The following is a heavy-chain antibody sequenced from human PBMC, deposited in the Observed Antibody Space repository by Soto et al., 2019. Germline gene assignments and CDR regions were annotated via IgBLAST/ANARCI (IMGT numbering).Heavy chain of an antibody. Sequence: QVQLVESGGGVVQPGTSLRLSCAASGFTFSDYGIHWVRQVPGKGPEWLAMISYDGGNKYYADSVKGRFTISRDNXRNTLYLQMNSLRGDDTAIYYCAKDLSDGDYPFDDWGQGTLVTVSS. CDR3: AKDLSDGDYPFDD. D-gene: IGHD4-17*01. CDR2: ISYDGGNK. CDR1: GFTFSDYG. J-gene: IGHJ4*02. V-gene: IGHV3-30*18.